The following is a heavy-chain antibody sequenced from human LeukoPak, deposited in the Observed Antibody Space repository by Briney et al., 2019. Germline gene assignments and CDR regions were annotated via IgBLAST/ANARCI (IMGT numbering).Heavy chain of an antibody. V-gene: IGHV3-74*01. D-gene: IGHD3-22*01. CDR2: INSDGSST. Sequence: GGSLRLSCAASGFTFSDYAMSWVRQAPGKGLEWVSRINSDGSSTSYADSVKGRFTISRDNAKNTLYPQMNSLRAEDTAVYYCARDYYDSSGYYPSPLDYWGQGTLVTVSS. J-gene: IGHJ4*02. CDR3: ARDYYDSSGYYPSPLDY. CDR1: GFTFSDYA.